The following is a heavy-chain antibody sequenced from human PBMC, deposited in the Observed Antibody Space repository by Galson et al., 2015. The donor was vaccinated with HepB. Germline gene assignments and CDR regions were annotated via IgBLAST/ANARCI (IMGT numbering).Heavy chain of an antibody. D-gene: IGHD3-16*02. CDR1: GGSFSDYY. CDR3: ARGPASVVYDYVWGSSRQPLYYLDS. J-gene: IGHJ4*02. Sequence: SETLSLTCAVYGGSFSDYYWSWIRQPPGKGLEWIGEINHSGSTNDNPSLKSRITISVDTSKNQFSLKRTSVTAADAAVYYCARGPASVVYDYVWGSSRQPLYYLDSWGQGTLLTVSS. V-gene: IGHV4-34*01. CDR2: INHSGST.